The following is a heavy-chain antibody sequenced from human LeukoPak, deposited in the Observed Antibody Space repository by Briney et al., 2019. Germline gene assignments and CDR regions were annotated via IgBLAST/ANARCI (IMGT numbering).Heavy chain of an antibody. CDR2: ISGYTGDT. CDR3: ASHSEPYYFDY. Sequence: ASVKVSCKTSGYTFTNYDIYWVRQAPGQGLECMGWISGYTGDTKYAQILQGRFTVTTDTSTSTAYMELRSLRSDDTAVYYCASHSEPYYFDYWGQGTLVTVSS. V-gene: IGHV1-18*01. CDR1: GYTFTNYD. J-gene: IGHJ4*02. D-gene: IGHD1-14*01.